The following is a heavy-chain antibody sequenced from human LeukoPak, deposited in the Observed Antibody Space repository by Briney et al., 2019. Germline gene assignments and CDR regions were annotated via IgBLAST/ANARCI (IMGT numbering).Heavy chain of an antibody. D-gene: IGHD3-10*01. Sequence: SETLSLTCTVSGGSISSYYWSWIRQPPGKGLEWIGYIYYSGSTNYNPSLKSRVTISVDTSKNQFSLKLSSVTATDTAVYYCARHPLYDWGVYFDYWGQGTLVTVSS. V-gene: IGHV4-59*01. J-gene: IGHJ4*02. CDR3: ARHPLYDWGVYFDY. CDR1: GGSISSYY. CDR2: IYYSGST.